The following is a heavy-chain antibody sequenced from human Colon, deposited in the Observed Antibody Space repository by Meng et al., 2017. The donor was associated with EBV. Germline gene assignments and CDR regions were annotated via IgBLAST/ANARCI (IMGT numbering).Heavy chain of an antibody. J-gene: IGHJ4*02. Sequence: VELGQSGAEVKKPGASVKVFCKASGYTFTGYYMHWLRQAPGQGLEWVGRITPSSGGTTYAQKFQGRVTMTRDTSISTAYMELSSLRSDDAAIYYCVRANLGSADYWGQGTLVTVSS. V-gene: IGHV1-2*06. CDR3: VRANLGSADY. D-gene: IGHD7-27*01. CDR2: ITPSSGGT. CDR1: GYTFTGYY.